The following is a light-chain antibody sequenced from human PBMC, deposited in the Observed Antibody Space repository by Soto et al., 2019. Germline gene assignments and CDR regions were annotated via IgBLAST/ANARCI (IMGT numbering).Light chain of an antibody. V-gene: IGLV7-46*01. CDR3: LVFQSGAFVV. CDR1: TGAVTSGQY. Sequence: QAVVTQEPSLTVSPGGTVTLTCGSNTGAVTSGQYPYWFQQKPGQAPRTLIYDTSNKHSWTPARFSGSLLGGKAALTLSGAQPEEEADYYCLVFQSGAFVVFGGGTKLTVL. CDR2: DTS. J-gene: IGLJ2*01.